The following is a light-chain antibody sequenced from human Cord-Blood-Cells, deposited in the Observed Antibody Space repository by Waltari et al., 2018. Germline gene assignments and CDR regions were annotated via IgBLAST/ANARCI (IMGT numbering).Light chain of an antibody. CDR3: CSYAGSYTYV. J-gene: IGLJ1*01. CDR2: DVS. CDR1: SSAVGGSNY. Sequence: QSALTQPRSVSGSPGQPVTISRTGTSSAVGGSNYVAWYQQHPGKAPKLMIYDVSKRPSGVPDRFSGSKSGNTASLTISGLQAEDEADYYCCSYAGSYTYVFGTGTKVTVL. V-gene: IGLV2-11*01.